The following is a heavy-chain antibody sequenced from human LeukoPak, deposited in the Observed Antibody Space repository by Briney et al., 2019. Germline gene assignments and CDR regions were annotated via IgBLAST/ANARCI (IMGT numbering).Heavy chain of an antibody. CDR2: ISGSGDST. D-gene: IGHD3-10*01. V-gene: IGHV3-23*01. J-gene: IGHJ4*02. CDR1: GLTFSSYA. Sequence: PGGSLRLSCAASGLTFSSYAMSWVPQAPGKGLEWVSAISGSGDSTYYAGSVKGRFTISRDNSKNTLYLQMNSLRAEDTAVYYCAKDPPSMVRGVIIDYWGQGTLVTVSS. CDR3: AKDPPSMVRGVIIDY.